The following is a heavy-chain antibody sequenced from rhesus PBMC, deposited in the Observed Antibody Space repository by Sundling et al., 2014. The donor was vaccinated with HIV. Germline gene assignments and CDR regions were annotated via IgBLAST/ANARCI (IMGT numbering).Heavy chain of an antibody. J-gene: IGHJ4*01. D-gene: IGHD6-37*01. V-gene: IGHV4-165*01. CDR2: ISGSGGRT. Sequence: QVQLQESGPGLVKPSETLSLTCAVSGGSLSGYYWSWIRQSPGKGLEWIGYISGSGGRTDYNPSVKSRVSFSIDTSKNQFSLKLTSVTAADTAVYYCARAPGWLPFDSWGQGVLVTVSS. CDR3: ARAPGWLPFDS. CDR1: GGSLSGYY.